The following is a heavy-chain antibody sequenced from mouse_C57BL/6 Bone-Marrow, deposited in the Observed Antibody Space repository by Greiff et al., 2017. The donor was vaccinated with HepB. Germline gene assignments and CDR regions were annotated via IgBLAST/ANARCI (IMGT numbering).Heavy chain of an antibody. D-gene: IGHD1-1*01. J-gene: IGHJ1*03. CDR3: ARLNSYYYGSSYWYFDV. Sequence: VQLQQSGPELVKPGASVKLSCKASGYTFTSYDINWVKQRPGQGLEWIGWIYPRDGSTKYNEKFKGKATLTVDTSSSTAYMELHSLTSEDSAVYFCARLNSYYYGSSYWYFDVWGTGTTVTVSS. CDR1: GYTFTSYD. V-gene: IGHV1-85*01. CDR2: IYPRDGST.